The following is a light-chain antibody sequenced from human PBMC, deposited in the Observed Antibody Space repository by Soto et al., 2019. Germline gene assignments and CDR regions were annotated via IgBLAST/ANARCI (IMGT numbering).Light chain of an antibody. J-gene: IGKJ2*01. CDR3: QQCNNWPRT. Sequence: EIVLTQSPATLSVSPGEGATLSCRASQSVSGNLAWYQQKPGQAPRLLIHGASTRATGIPARFSGSGSGTDFTLTISSLQSEDFAVYYCQQCNNWPRTFGQGTKLEIK. V-gene: IGKV3-15*01. CDR2: GAS. CDR1: QSVSGN.